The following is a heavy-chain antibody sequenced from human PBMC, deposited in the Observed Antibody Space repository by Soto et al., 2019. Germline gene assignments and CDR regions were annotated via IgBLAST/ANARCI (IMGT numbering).Heavy chain of an antibody. CDR2: IYYSGST. V-gene: IGHV4-39*01. Sequence: PSETLSLTCTVSGGSISSGRYYWGWIRQPPGKGLEWIGNIYYSGSTYYNPSLKSRGSISVDTSKNQFSLKLSSVTAADTAVYYCARQPGRNTGYFLPFDHWGQGILVTVSS. D-gene: IGHD3-9*01. J-gene: IGHJ4*02. CDR1: GGSISSGRYY. CDR3: ARQPGRNTGYFLPFDH.